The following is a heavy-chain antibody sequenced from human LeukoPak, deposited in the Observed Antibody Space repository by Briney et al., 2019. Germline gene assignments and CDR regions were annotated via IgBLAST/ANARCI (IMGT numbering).Heavy chain of an antibody. CDR2: ISSGSGHI. CDR3: ARGDGYFTY. Sequence: GGSLRLSCAASGFIFSSYWMSWVRQAPGKGLEWVSSISSGSGHIYYADSMKGRFTISRDNAKSSLYLQMNSLRVEDTAVYYCARGDGYFTYWGQGTLVTVSS. V-gene: IGHV3-21*06. CDR1: GFIFSSYW. J-gene: IGHJ4*02.